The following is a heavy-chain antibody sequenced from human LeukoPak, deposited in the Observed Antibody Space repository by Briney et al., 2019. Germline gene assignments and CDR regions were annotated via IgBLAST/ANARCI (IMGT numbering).Heavy chain of an antibody. CDR2: ISYDGSNK. V-gene: IGHV3-30-3*01. CDR1: GFTFSSYA. CDR3: ARGLNYGDYGGIDY. D-gene: IGHD4-17*01. J-gene: IGHJ4*02. Sequence: GGSLRLSCAASGFTFSSYAMHWVRQAPGKGLEWVAVISYDGSNKYYADSVKGRFTISRDNSKNTLYLQMNSLRAEDTAVYYCARGLNYGDYGGIDYWGQGTLVTVSS.